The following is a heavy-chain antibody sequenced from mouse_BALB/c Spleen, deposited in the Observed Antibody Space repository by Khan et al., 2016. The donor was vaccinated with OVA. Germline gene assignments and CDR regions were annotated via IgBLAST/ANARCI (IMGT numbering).Heavy chain of an antibody. Sequence: EVQLQQSGAELVRPGALVKLSCKASGFNIKDYYMVWVKQRPEQGLEWIGWLDPENGNTVYDPKFQAKASIPADTSSNTAYLQLSSLTSEDTAVYYCVRRGYGNYWFAYWGQGTLVTVSA. CDR3: VRRGYGNYWFAY. J-gene: IGHJ3*01. CDR1: GFNIKDYY. V-gene: IGHV14-1*02. D-gene: IGHD2-1*01. CDR2: LDPENGNT.